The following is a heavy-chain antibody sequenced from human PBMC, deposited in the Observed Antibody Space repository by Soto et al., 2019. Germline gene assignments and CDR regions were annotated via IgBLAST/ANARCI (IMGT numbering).Heavy chain of an antibody. V-gene: IGHV3-23*01. CDR3: AKGAGPYYDFWSGYYPIDY. CDR1: GFTFSSYA. Sequence: GGSLRLSCAASGFTFSSYAMSWVRQAPGKGLEWVSAISGSGGSTYYADSVKGRFTISRDNSKNTLYLQMNSLRAEDTAVYYCAKGAGPYYDFWSGYYPIDYWGQGTLVTVSS. J-gene: IGHJ4*02. CDR2: ISGSGGST. D-gene: IGHD3-3*01.